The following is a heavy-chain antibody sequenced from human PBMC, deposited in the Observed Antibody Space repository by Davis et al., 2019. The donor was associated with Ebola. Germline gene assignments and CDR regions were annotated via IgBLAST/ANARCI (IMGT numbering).Heavy chain of an antibody. D-gene: IGHD2-21*01. CDR3: ARDGAAYDF. CDR2: INYSGRT. Sequence: SETLSLTCTVSGGSISSSSYDWGWIRQSPGKGLEWIGNINYSGRTSYNPSLQSRVTISVDTSKNQFSLKLSSVTAADTAVYYCARDGAAYDFWGQGTLVTVSS. CDR1: GGSISSSSYD. J-gene: IGHJ4*02. V-gene: IGHV4-39*07.